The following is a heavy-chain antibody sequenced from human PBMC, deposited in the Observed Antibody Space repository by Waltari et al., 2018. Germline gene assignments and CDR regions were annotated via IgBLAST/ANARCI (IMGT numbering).Heavy chain of an antibody. CDR1: GYTFSNYD. D-gene: IGHD6-13*01. J-gene: IGHJ4*02. Sequence: QVQLVQSGAEVQKPGASVKVSCKTSGYTFSNYDITWVRQATGRGLEWMGWMNPNSYNTGFGQGVRGRVTITRDTSASTAYMELSSLRSEDTAVYYCARGPRPTYSSSWCLFDYWGQGTLVTVSS. V-gene: IGHV1-8*03. CDR2: MNPNSYNT. CDR3: ARGPRPTYSSSWCLFDY.